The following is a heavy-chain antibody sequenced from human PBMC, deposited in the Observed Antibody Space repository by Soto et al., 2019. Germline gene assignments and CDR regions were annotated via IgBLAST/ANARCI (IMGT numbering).Heavy chain of an antibody. D-gene: IGHD2-15*01. J-gene: IGHJ4*02. Sequence: GASVKVSCKASGGTFGSNAISWVRQAPGQGLEWMGGIIPIFGTANYAQKFQGRVTITADESTSTAYMELSSLRSEDTAVYYCARESRYCSGGSCYFLPGIDYWGQGTLVTVSS. CDR1: GGTFGSNA. CDR3: ARESRYCSGGSCYFLPGIDY. V-gene: IGHV1-69*13. CDR2: IIPIFGTA.